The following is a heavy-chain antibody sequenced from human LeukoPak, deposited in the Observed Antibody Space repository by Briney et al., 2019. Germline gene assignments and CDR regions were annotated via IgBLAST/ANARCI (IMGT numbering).Heavy chain of an antibody. CDR1: VFTLDDYA. CDR2: ISGDGGST. Sequence: PGGSLRLSCAASVFTLDDYAMHGVRQAPGKGLEWVSLISGDGGSTYYADSVKGRFTISRDNSKNSLYLQMNSLRTEDTALYYCAKDDTAVQGSGYTEGRVVDYWGQGTLVTVSS. CDR3: AKDDTAVQGSGYTEGRVVDY. D-gene: IGHD3-10*01. J-gene: IGHJ4*02. V-gene: IGHV3-43*02.